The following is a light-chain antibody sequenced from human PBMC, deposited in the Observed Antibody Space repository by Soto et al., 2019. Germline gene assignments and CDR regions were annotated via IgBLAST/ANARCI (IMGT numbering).Light chain of an antibody. CDR1: QSVDKH. V-gene: IGKV3-15*01. CDR3: QQSHKWYT. CDR2: GAS. J-gene: IGKJ2*01. Sequence: MMMTQSPATLSVSPGERATLSCRASQSVDKHLHWYQQKPGQAPRLLIYGASTRATGIPARFSGIGSGTEFTLTINSMKSEDFAVDYCQQSHKWYTFGQGTKVDIK.